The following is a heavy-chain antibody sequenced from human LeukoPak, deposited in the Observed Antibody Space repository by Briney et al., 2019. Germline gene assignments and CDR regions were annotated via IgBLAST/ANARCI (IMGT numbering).Heavy chain of an antibody. Sequence: SETLSLTCTVSGGSISSGDYYWSWIRQPPGKGLEWIGYIYYSGSTYYNPSLKSRVTISVDTSKNQFSLKLSSVTAADTAVYYCAREELGYYYFNYWGQGTLVTVSS. V-gene: IGHV4-30-4*01. CDR1: GGSISSGDYY. CDR2: IYYSGST. D-gene: IGHD3-22*01. J-gene: IGHJ4*02. CDR3: AREELGYYYFNY.